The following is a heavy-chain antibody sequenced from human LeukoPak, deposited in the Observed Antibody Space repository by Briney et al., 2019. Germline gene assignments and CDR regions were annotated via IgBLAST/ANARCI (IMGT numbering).Heavy chain of an antibody. V-gene: IGHV3-74*01. D-gene: IGHD3-10*01. CDR2: IKPDGST. CDR1: GFTFSSHW. Sequence: GGSLRLSCAASGFTFSSHWMHWVRQAPGKGLVWVSRIKPDGSTYYADSVKGRFIVSRDNAKNTLYLQMNSLTAEDTAVYYCAKDKGSGSYYYGMDVWGQGTTVTVSS. J-gene: IGHJ6*02. CDR3: AKDKGSGSYYYGMDV.